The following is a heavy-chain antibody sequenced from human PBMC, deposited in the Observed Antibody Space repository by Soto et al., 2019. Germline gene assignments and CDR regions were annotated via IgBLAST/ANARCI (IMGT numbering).Heavy chain of an antibody. CDR3: ARERKAARLYYYYGMDV. CDR1: GFTFSSYG. D-gene: IGHD6-6*01. Sequence: GGSLRLSCAASGFTFSSYGMHWVRQAPGKGLEWVAVIWYDGSNKYYADSVKGRLTISRDNSKNTPYLQMNSLRAEDTAVYYCARERKAARLYYYYGMDVWGQGTTVTVSS. V-gene: IGHV3-33*01. CDR2: IWYDGSNK. J-gene: IGHJ6*02.